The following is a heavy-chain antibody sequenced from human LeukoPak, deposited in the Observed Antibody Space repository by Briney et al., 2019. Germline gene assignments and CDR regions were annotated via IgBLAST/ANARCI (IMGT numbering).Heavy chain of an antibody. J-gene: IGHJ3*02. CDR3: ARGVVVVVAADWDAFDT. V-gene: IGHV6-1*01. CDR2: TYYRSKWYN. Sequence: SQTLSLTCAISGDSVSSNSAAWNWIRQSPSRGLEWLGRTYYRSKWYNDYAVAVKSRITINPDTSKNQFSLQLNSVTPEDTAVYYCARGVVVVVAADWDAFDTWGQGTMVTVSS. D-gene: IGHD2-15*01. CDR1: GDSVSSNSAA.